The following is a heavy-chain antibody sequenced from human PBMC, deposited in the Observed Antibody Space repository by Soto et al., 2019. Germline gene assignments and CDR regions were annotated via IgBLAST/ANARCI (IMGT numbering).Heavy chain of an antibody. J-gene: IGHJ6*02. CDR3: ARGRYYDFWSGGFGLTHV. Sequence: QVQLVQSGAEVKKPGASVKVSCKASGYTFTSYDISWVRQATGQGLEWMGWMNPNSGNTGYAQKFQGRVTMTRNTSISTAYMELSSLRSEDTDVYYCARGRYYDFWSGGFGLTHVWGQGTTVTVSS. CDR1: GYTFTSYD. D-gene: IGHD3-3*01. V-gene: IGHV1-8*01. CDR2: MNPNSGNT.